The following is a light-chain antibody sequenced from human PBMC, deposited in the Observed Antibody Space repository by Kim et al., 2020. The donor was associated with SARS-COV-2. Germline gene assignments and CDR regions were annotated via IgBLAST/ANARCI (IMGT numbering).Light chain of an antibody. V-gene: IGKV1-5*03. CDR3: QQYNNLFT. CDR1: QSVSMW. CDR2: KAS. Sequence: LSASVGARVTITCRASQSVSMWLAWYQQKIGKAPKLLIYKASSLEVGVPSRFSGRRSGTEFNLTISSLQPDDFATYYCQQYNNLFTFGQGTKLEI. J-gene: IGKJ2*01.